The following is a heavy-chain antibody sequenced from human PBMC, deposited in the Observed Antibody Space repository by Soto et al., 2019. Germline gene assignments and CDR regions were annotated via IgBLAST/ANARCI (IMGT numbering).Heavy chain of an antibody. Sequence: PGGSLRLSCAASGFIFTNYAMNWVRQAPGKGLGWVSVIGGRGNSAYYADSVQGRFTISRDNSKNTLSLQMSSLTADDTAIYYCVREGRGSFDFWGRGTMVTVS. CDR2: IGGRGNSA. CDR3: VREGRGSFDF. CDR1: GFIFTNYA. V-gene: IGHV3-23*01. D-gene: IGHD5-12*01. J-gene: IGHJ3*01.